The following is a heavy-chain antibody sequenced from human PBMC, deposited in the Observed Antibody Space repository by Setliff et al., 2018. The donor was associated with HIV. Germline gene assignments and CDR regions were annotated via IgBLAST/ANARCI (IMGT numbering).Heavy chain of an antibody. CDR2: VYPYDSDT. D-gene: IGHD3-3*01. Sequence: PGESLKISCKGSGYSFSNYWIGWVCQMPGKGLEWMGIVYPYDSDTRYSPSFQGQVTISADKSISTAYVQWSGLKASDTAMYYCARRPYYDSWSGHQAFDIWGQGTMVTVSS. CDR1: GYSFSNYW. J-gene: IGHJ3*02. V-gene: IGHV5-51*01. CDR3: ARRPYYDSWSGHQAFDI.